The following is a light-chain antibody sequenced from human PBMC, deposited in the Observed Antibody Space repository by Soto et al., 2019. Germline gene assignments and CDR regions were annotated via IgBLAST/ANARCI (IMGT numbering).Light chain of an antibody. CDR1: QRIGNF. CDR3: QQRSIPLT. V-gene: IGKV3-11*01. J-gene: IGKJ4*01. Sequence: EIVLTQSPATLSLSPGERATLSCRASQRIGNFLAWYQQKLGQAPRLLIYETSKRAAGIPGRFSGSGSATDFTLTINSLESEDFAVYYCQQRSIPLTFGGGTRVELK. CDR2: ETS.